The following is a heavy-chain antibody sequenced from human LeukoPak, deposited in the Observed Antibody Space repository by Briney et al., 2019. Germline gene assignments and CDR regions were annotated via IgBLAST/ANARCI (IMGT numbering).Heavy chain of an antibody. J-gene: IGHJ3*02. CDR3: ARDLGIDDAFDI. CDR2: ISSSSSYI. Sequence: GGSLRLSCAASGFTFSDYYMNWVRQAPGKGLEWVSSISSSSSYIYYADSVKGRFTISRDNSKNTLYLQMNSLRAEDTAVYYCARDLGIDDAFDIWGQGTMVTVSS. D-gene: IGHD6-13*01. V-gene: IGHV3-21*01. CDR1: GFTFSDYY.